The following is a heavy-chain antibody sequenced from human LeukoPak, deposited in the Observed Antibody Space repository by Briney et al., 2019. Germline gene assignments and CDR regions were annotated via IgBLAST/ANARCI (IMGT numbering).Heavy chain of an antibody. CDR1: GFIFSSFS. CDR3: ARDFGAYVDSIMGYLGRFDS. CDR2: ISSTSIYI. V-gene: IGHV3-21*01. Sequence: GGSLRLPCAASGFIFSSFSMGWVRQAPGKGLECVSGISSTSIYIYYADSLEGRFTISRDNAENSLYLQMTSLRAEDTGVYYCARDFGAYVDSIMGYLGRFDSWGRGTLVTVSS. J-gene: IGHJ4*02. D-gene: IGHD5-18*01.